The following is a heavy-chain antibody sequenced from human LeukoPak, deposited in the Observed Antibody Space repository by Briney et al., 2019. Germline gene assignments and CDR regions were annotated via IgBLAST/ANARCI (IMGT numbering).Heavy chain of an antibody. J-gene: IGHJ5*02. CDR2: IYYTGST. CDR3: VRYSSSSTSGWFDP. D-gene: IGHD6-6*01. Sequence: SQTLSLTCTVSGGSISNDGYYWSWIRQHPGKGLEWIGCIYYTGSTYYNPTLKSRVTISVDTSTKQFSLNVIAVTAADTAGYYCVRYSSSSTSGWFDPWGEGTLVSVSS. V-gene: IGHV4-31*03. CDR1: GGSISNDGYY.